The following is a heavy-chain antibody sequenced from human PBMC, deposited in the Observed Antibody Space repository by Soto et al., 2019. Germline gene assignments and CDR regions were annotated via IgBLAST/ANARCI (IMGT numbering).Heavy chain of an antibody. Sequence: SETLSLTCTVSGGSISSYYWSWIRQPPGKGLEWIGYIYYSGSTKYNPSLKSRVTISGDTSKNQFSLKVSSVTAADTAVYYCANYDCTGGSCRFDPWGQGTLVTVSS. CDR1: GGSISSYY. D-gene: IGHD2-15*01. V-gene: IGHV4-59*08. CDR3: ANYDCTGGSCRFDP. J-gene: IGHJ5*02. CDR2: IYYSGST.